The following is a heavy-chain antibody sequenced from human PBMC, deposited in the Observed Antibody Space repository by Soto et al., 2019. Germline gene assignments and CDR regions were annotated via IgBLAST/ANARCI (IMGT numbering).Heavy chain of an antibody. D-gene: IGHD3-9*01. CDR3: PKTAYDILTGYRRRTPGFHFDS. V-gene: IGHV3-23*01. J-gene: IGHJ4*02. Sequence: PGGSLRLSCAASGFIFSTYDLNWVRQAPGEGLEWVSSISDTGGSTNYADSVKGRFTISRDNSKNTLYLRMNSLRAEDTAVFYWPKTAYDILTGYRRRTPGFHFDSWGQGTRVTVSS. CDR1: GFIFSTYD. CDR2: ISDTGGST.